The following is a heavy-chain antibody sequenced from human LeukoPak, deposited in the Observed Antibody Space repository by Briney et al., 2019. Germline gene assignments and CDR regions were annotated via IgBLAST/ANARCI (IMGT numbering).Heavy chain of an antibody. CDR3: AGSSTVTTFAGYYYYMDV. CDR1: GGSFSGYY. J-gene: IGHJ6*03. Sequence: SETLSLTCAVYGGSFSGYYWSWIRQPPGKGLEWIGEINHSGSTNYNPSLKSRVTISVDTSKNQFSLKLSSVTAADTAVYYCAGSSTVTTFAGYYYYMDVWGKGTTVTVFS. CDR2: INHSGST. V-gene: IGHV4-34*01. D-gene: IGHD4-17*01.